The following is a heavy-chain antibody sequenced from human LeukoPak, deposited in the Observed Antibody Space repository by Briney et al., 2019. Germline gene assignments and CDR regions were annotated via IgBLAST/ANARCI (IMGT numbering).Heavy chain of an antibody. J-gene: IGHJ4*02. CDR1: GGSVSSGSYY. D-gene: IGHD6-13*01. CDR2: IYYSGST. CDR3: ARIIAAAGFFDY. Sequence: SETLSLTCTVSGGSVSSGSYYWSWIRQPPGKGLEWIGYIYYSGSTNYNPSLKSRVTISVDTSKNQFSLKLSPVTAADTAVYYCARIIAAAGFFDYWGQGTLVTVSS. V-gene: IGHV4-61*01.